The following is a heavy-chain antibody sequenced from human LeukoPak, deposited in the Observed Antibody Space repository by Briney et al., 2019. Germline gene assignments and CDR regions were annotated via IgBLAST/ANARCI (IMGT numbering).Heavy chain of an antibody. V-gene: IGHV3-30-3*01. D-gene: IGHD3-10*01. CDR1: GFTFSSYA. J-gene: IGHJ4*02. CDR3: ARDVMGYGSGSYFDY. CDR2: ISYDGSNK. Sequence: GGSLRLSCAASGFTFSSYAMHRVRQAPGKGLEWVAVISYDGSNKYYADSVKGRFTISRDNSKNTLYLQMNSLRAEDTAVYYCARDVMGYGSGSYFDYWGQGTLVTVSS.